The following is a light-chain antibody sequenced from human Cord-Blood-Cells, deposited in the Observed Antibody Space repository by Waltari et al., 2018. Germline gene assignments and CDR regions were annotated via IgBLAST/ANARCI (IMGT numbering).Light chain of an antibody. J-gene: IGLJ2*01. CDR3: SSYTSSSTVV. CDR2: EVS. Sequence: QSALTQPASVSGSPGQSITISCTGTTRSVGGSHSVSWYQQHPGKAPKLMIYEVSNRPSGVSNRFSGSKSGNTDSLTISGLQAEDEADYYCSSYTSSSTVVFGGGTKLTVL. CDR1: TRSVGGSHS. V-gene: IGLV2-14*01.